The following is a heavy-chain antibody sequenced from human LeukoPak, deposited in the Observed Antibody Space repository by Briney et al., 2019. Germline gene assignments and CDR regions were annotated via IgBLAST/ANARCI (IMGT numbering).Heavy chain of an antibody. D-gene: IGHD6-19*01. V-gene: IGHV3-30*14. CDR1: GFTFSSYA. J-gene: IGHJ4*02. CDR2: ISYDGSHK. Sequence: GGSLRLSCAASGFTFSSYAMHWVRQAPGKGLEWVALISYDGSHKYYADSVKGRFTISRDNSKKTLYLQMNSLRAEDTAVYYCARGLAVAGTGFDYWGQGTLVTVSS. CDR3: ARGLAVAGTGFDY.